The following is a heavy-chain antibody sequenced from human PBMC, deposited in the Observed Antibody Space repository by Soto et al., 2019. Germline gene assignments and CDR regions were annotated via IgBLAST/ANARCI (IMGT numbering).Heavy chain of an antibody. CDR2: INAGNGNT. Sequence: ASVKVSCKASGYTFTSYAMHWVRQAPGQRLEWMGWINAGNGNTKYSQKFQGRVAITRDTSASTAYMELSSLRSEDTAVYYCARDMGFGLSDYWGQGTLVTVSS. D-gene: IGHD3-10*01. V-gene: IGHV1-3*01. CDR1: GYTFTSYA. CDR3: ARDMGFGLSDY. J-gene: IGHJ4*02.